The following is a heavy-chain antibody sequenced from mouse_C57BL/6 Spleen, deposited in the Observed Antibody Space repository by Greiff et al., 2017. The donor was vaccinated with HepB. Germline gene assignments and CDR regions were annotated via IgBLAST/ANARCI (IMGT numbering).Heavy chain of an antibody. Sequence: QVQLKQSGSELRSPGSSVKLSCKDFDSEVFPIAYMSWVRQKPGHGFEWIGGILPSIGRTIYGEKFEDKATLDADTLSNTAYLELNSLTSEDSAIYYCARPDSSGYSWFAYWGQGTLVTVSA. CDR1: DSEVFPIAY. J-gene: IGHJ3*01. D-gene: IGHD3-2*02. CDR2: ILPSIGRT. V-gene: IGHV15-2*01. CDR3: ARPDSSGYSWFAY.